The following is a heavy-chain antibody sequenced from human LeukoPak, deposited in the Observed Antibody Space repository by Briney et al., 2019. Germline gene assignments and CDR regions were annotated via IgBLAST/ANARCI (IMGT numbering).Heavy chain of an antibody. CDR2: VSPYNGDT. J-gene: IGHJ4*02. Sequence: GASVKVSCKASGYTFNNYGISWVRQAPGQGLEWMGWVSPYNGDTNYAQKLQGRVTMTTDTSTSTAYMELRSLRSDDTAVYYCARDYRDVLLWFGELSKWGQGTLVTVSS. CDR1: GYTFNNYG. V-gene: IGHV1-18*01. D-gene: IGHD3-10*01. CDR3: ARDYRDVLLWFGELSK.